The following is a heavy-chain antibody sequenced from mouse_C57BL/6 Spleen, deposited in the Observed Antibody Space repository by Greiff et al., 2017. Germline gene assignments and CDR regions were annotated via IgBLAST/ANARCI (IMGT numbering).Heavy chain of an antibody. D-gene: IGHD1-1*01. CDR3: TRGIYGSSPYYYAMDY. J-gene: IGHJ4*01. V-gene: IGHV1-9*01. CDR1: GYTFTGYW. Sequence: QVQLQQSGAELMKPGASVKLSCKATGYTFTGYWIEWVKQRPGHGLEWIGEILPGSGSTNYNEKFKGKATFTADTSTTTAYMQISSLTTEDSAIYYCTRGIYGSSPYYYAMDYWGQGTSVTVSS. CDR2: ILPGSGST.